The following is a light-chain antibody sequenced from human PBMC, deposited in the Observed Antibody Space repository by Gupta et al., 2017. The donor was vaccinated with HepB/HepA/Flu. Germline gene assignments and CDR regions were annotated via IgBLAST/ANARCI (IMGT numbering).Light chain of an antibody. CDR3: QVGDSLTDTYV. CDR2: DDD. J-gene: IGLJ1*01. CDR1: TDIGSKS. Sequence: SSVLSQSPPIAVAPGKTARITCGRNTDIGSKSVHWSKLRAGQAPVLVLYDDDRRPSGTPERLSGTNSGNTATVTISRVDAGDDADYYCQVGDSLTDTYVFGSGTRVTVL. V-gene: IGLV3-21*03.